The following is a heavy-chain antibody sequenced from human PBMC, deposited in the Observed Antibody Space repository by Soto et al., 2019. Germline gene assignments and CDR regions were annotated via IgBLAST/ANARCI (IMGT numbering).Heavy chain of an antibody. J-gene: IGHJ4*02. CDR1: GLTFRGSA. Sequence: GGTLRLSCYASGLTFRGSARHWVRQASGKGLEWVGRIRSKANSYATAYAASVKGRFTISRDDSKNTAYLQMNSLKTEDTAVYYCTRRADSVVVVAATENSFDYWGQGTLVTVSS. CDR3: TRRADSVVVVAATENSFDY. D-gene: IGHD2-15*01. V-gene: IGHV3-73*01. CDR2: IRSKANSYAT.